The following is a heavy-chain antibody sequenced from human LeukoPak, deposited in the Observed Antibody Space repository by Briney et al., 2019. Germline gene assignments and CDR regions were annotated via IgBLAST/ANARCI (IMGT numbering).Heavy chain of an antibody. CDR3: ARGQVVPDY. CDR2: IYYSGST. CDR1: GGSISSYY. J-gene: IGHJ4*02. V-gene: IGHV4-59*01. D-gene: IGHD2-2*01. Sequence: SETLSLTCTVSGGSISSYYWIWIRQPQGNGLEWIGYIYYSGSTNYNPSLKSRVTISVDTSKNQFSLKLSSGTAADTAVYYCARGQVVPDYWGQGTLVTVSA.